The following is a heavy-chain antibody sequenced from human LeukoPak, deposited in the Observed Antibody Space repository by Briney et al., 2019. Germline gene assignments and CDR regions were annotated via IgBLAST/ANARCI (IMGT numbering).Heavy chain of an antibody. Sequence: GASVKVSCKASGYTFTGYYMHWVRQAPGQGLEWMGWINPNSGGTNYAQKFQGRVTMTRDTSISTAYMELSRLRSDDTAVCYCARERYYDSSGYSFDYWGQGTLVTVSS. CDR3: ARERYYDSSGYSFDY. CDR1: GYTFTGYY. J-gene: IGHJ4*02. D-gene: IGHD3-22*01. CDR2: INPNSGGT. V-gene: IGHV1-2*02.